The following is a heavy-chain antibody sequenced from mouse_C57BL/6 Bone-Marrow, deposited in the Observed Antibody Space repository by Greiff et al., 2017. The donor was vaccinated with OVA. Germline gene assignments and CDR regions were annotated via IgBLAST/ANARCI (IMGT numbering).Heavy chain of an antibody. V-gene: IGHV1-15*01. CDR2: IDPETGGT. D-gene: IGHD2-5*01. CDR1: GYTFTDYE. Sequence: VQLQQSGAELVRPGASVTLSCKASGYTFTDYEMHWVKQTPVHGLEWIGAIDPETGGTASNQKFKGMAILTADKSSSTAYMELRSLTSEDSAVDYCTRGDSNYYAMDYWGQGTSVTVSS. J-gene: IGHJ4*01. CDR3: TRGDSNYYAMDY.